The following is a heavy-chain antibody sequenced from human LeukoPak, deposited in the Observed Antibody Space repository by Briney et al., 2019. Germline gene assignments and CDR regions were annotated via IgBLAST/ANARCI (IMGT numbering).Heavy chain of an antibody. Sequence: SETLSLTCAVSGGSISSGGYSWSWIRQPPGKGLEWIGYIYHTGSTYYNPSLKSRVTISVDRSKNQFSLKLSSVTAADTAVYYCARERYYYGSGDSSGWFDPWGQGTLVTVSS. V-gene: IGHV4-30-2*01. D-gene: IGHD3-10*01. CDR2: IYHTGST. CDR3: ARERYYYGSGDSSGWFDP. CDR1: GGSISSGGYS. J-gene: IGHJ5*02.